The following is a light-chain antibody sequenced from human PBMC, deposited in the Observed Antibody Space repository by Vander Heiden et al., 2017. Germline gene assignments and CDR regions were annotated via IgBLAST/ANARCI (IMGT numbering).Light chain of an antibody. CDR3: QVWDTTSDHPVV. CDR2: DDG. V-gene: IGLV3-21*02. Sequence: SYVLTQPPSLSVAPGQTAKISGGGKNIGTHSVHWYQQKPGRAPVLVVYDDGDRPSGIPERISGSNSGNTATLTISRVEAGDEADYYCQVWDTTSDHPVVFGGGTKLTV. CDR1: NIGTHS. J-gene: IGLJ2*01.